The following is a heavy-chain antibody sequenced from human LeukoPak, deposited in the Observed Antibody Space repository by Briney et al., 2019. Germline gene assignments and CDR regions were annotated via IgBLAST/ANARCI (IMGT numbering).Heavy chain of an antibody. D-gene: IGHD1-26*01. V-gene: IGHV3-30*02. CDR1: GFTFNSYG. Sequence: GGCLRLSCAASGFTFNSYGMHWVRQAPGKGLEWVAFIRYDGSNKYYADSVKGRFTISRDNSKNTLYLQMNSLRAEDTAVYYCAKGGRIVGASFDYWGQGTLVTVSS. CDR3: AKGGRIVGASFDY. CDR2: IRYDGSNK. J-gene: IGHJ4*02.